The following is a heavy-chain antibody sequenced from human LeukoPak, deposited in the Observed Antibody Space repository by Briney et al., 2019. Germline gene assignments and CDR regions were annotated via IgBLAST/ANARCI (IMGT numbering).Heavy chain of an antibody. D-gene: IGHD1-1*01. CDR3: ARVPGGALNWFDP. CDR1: GGSISSSSYY. V-gene: IGHV4-39*01. Sequence: SETLSLTSTVSGGSISSSSYYWGWIRQPPGKGLEWIGTIYYSGSTYYNPSLKSRVTISVYTSKNQFSLKLSSVTAADTAVYYCARVPGGALNWFDPWGQGTLVTVSS. J-gene: IGHJ5*02. CDR2: IYYSGST.